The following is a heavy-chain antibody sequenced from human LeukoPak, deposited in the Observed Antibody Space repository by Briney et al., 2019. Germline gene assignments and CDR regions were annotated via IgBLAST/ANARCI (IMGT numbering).Heavy chain of an antibody. CDR3: AKDLYYDSSRSGAFDI. J-gene: IGHJ3*02. Sequence: GGSLRLSCAASGFTFSTYAVNWVRQVPGKGLEWGSTISGSGDSTYYADSVKGRFTISRDNAKNSLYLQMNSLRAEDTALYYCAKDLYYDSSRSGAFDIWGQGTMVTVSS. CDR2: ISGSGDST. CDR1: GFTFSTYA. D-gene: IGHD3-22*01. V-gene: IGHV3-23*01.